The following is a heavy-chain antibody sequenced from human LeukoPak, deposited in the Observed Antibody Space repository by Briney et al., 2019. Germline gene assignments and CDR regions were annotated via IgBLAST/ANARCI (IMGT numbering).Heavy chain of an antibody. D-gene: IGHD3-22*01. Sequence: PGGSLRLSCAVSGITLSNYGMSWVRQAPGKGLEWGAGISDRGSRTNYADSVKGRFTISTDNPKNTLYLQMNSLRAEDTAVYFCAKRGVVIRVILVGFHKEAYYFDSWGQGALVTVSS. J-gene: IGHJ4*02. V-gene: IGHV3-23*01. CDR1: GITLSNYG. CDR3: AKRGVVIRVILVGFHKEAYYFDS. CDR2: ISDRGSRT.